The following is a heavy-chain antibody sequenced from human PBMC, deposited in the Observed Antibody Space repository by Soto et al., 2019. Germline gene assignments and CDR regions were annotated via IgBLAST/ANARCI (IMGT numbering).Heavy chain of an antibody. CDR1: GGTFSSYA. D-gene: IGHD2-2*01. CDR3: ARVIVVVPAALFYYYGMDV. J-gene: IGHJ6*04. CDR2: IIPIFGTA. Sequence: QVQLVQSGAEVKKPGSSVKVSCKASGGTFSSYAISWVRQAPGQGLEWMGGIIPIFGTANYAQKFQGRVTSTEAESTSTAYMELSSLRSEDTAVYYCARVIVVVPAALFYYYGMDVWGKGTTVTVSS. V-gene: IGHV1-69*01.